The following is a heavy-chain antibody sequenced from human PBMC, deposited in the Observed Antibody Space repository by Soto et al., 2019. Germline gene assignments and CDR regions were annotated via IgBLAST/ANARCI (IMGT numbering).Heavy chain of an antibody. CDR1: GGSISSYY. V-gene: IGHV4-59*08. CDR2: IYYSGST. CDR3: ARLGNYLHYYYYYYMDF. J-gene: IGHJ6*03. D-gene: IGHD1-7*01. Sequence: SETLSLTCTVSGGSISSYYWSWIRQPPGKGLEWIGYIYYSGSTNYNPSLKSRVTISVDTSKNQFSLKLSSVTAADTAVYYCARLGNYLHYYYYYYMDFWGKGTTVTVS.